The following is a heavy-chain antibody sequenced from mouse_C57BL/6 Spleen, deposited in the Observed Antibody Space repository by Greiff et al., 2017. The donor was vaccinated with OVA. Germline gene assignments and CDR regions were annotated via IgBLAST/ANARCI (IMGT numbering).Heavy chain of an antibody. CDR3: ARGCYGNRRYCDV. CDR1: GYTFTSYW. D-gene: IGHD2-12*01. Sequence: VQLQQPGAELVKPGASVKMSCKASGYTFTSYWITWVKQRPGQGLAWIGDIYPGSGSTNYNEQFKSKATLTVDTSSSPAYIQLSGRTSEVSAVLYWARGCYGNRRYCDVWGTGPTVTVSS. V-gene: IGHV1-55*01. CDR2: IYPGSGST. J-gene: IGHJ1*03.